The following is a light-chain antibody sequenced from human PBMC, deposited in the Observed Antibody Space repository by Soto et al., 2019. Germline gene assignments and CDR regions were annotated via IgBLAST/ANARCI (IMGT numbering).Light chain of an antibody. V-gene: IGLV1-47*01. Sequence: QSVLTQPPSASATPGQGVIISCSGSSSNVGGNNVHWYQQFPGTAPKLLIYRNDQRPSGVPDRFSGSKSGTSASLAISGLRSEDEADYYCAAWDDSLSAWVFGGGTQLTVL. CDR1: SSNVGGNN. CDR3: AAWDDSLSAWV. J-gene: IGLJ3*02. CDR2: RND.